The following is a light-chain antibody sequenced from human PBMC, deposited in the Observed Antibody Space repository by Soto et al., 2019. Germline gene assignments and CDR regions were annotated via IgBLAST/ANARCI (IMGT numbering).Light chain of an antibody. J-gene: IGLJ1*01. V-gene: IGLV1-44*01. Sequence: QSVLTQPPSASGTPGQRVTISCSGSSSNIGSNTVNWYQQLPGTAPKLVIYSNNQRPSGVPDRFSGSKSGTSASLAISGLQSEDDSYYYCVHRDDRPNPSLLFG. CDR2: SNN. CDR1: SSNIGSNT. CDR3: VHRDDRPNPSLL.